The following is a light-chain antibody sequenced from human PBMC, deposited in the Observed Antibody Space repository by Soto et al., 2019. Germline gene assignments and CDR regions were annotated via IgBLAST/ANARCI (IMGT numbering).Light chain of an antibody. CDR3: NSFTSSSTFV. J-gene: IGLJ1*01. Sequence: QSALTQPASVSGSPGQSITISCTGTSSDVGGYNYVSWYQQHPGKAPKLMIYEVSNRPSGVSNRFSGSKSGNTASLTISGLQAEDEADYYCNSFTSSSTFVFGTWTKLTVL. CDR2: EVS. CDR1: SSDVGGYNY. V-gene: IGLV2-14*01.